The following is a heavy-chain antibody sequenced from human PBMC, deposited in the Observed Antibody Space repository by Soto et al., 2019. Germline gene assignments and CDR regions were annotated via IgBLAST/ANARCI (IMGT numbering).Heavy chain of an antibody. CDR1: GFSFSSYE. CDR2: ISSSGSTT. V-gene: IGHV3-48*03. J-gene: IGHJ3*02. D-gene: IGHD1-20*01. CDR3: AREVSYDAFDI. Sequence: GGSLRLSCAASGFSFSSYEMDWVRQAPGKGLEWVSYISSSGSTTYYADSIKGRFTISRDNAENSLYLEMNSLRAEDTAVYYCAREVSYDAFDIWGQGTMVTVSS.